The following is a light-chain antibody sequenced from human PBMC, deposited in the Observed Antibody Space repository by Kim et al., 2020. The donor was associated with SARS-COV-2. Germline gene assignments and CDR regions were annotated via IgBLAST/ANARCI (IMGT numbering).Light chain of an antibody. J-gene: IGLJ3*02. CDR2: DVT. CDR1: SSDVGHYNS. Sequence: QSALTQPASVSGSPGQSITISCTGTSSDVGHYNSVSWYQQHPGKAPKLMIYDVTKRPSGVSIRFSGSKSGNTASLTISGLQAEDEADYYCSSYTSSSTSWVFGGGTQLTVL. CDR3: SSYTSSSTSWV. V-gene: IGLV2-14*01.